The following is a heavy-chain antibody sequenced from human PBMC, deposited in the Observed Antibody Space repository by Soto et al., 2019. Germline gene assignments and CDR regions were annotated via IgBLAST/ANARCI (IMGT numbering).Heavy chain of an antibody. J-gene: IGHJ5*02. D-gene: IGHD4-17*01. CDR1: GGSFSPNY. CDR3: ARETYGDYVGYFDP. V-gene: IGHV4-34*01. Sequence: NPSETLSLTCTVSGGSFSPNYWSWIRQPPGTGLEWIGEINHSGSTNYNPSLKSRVTISVDRSKNQFSLKVRSVTAADTAVYYCARETYGDYVGYFDPWGQGIQVTVSS. CDR2: INHSGST.